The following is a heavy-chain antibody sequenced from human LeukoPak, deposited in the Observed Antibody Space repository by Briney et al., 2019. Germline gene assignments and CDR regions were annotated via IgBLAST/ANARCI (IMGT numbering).Heavy chain of an antibody. V-gene: IGHV3-21*01. J-gene: IGHJ4*02. D-gene: IGHD1-1*01. CDR1: GFTFSSYS. CDR3: ARETDKYKSDWNEGDY. Sequence: GGSLRLSCAASGFTFSSYSFQWVRQAPGKGLEWVSSISSTPTYIYYTDSVKGRFTISRDNAKNSLYLQMSSLRAEDTAVYYCARETDKYKSDWNEGDYWGQGTLVTVSS. CDR2: ISSTPTYI.